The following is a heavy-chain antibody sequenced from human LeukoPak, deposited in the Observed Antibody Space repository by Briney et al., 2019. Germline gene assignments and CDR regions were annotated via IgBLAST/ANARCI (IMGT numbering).Heavy chain of an antibody. CDR1: GFTFSSYG. Sequence: GGSLRLSCAASGFTFSSYGMHWVRQAPGKGLEWVAFIRYDGSNKYYADSVKGRFTISRDNSKNTLYLQMNSLRAEDTAVYYCAREGPFADAFDIWGRGTMVTVSS. V-gene: IGHV3-30*02. CDR3: AREGPFADAFDI. CDR2: IRYDGSNK. J-gene: IGHJ3*02.